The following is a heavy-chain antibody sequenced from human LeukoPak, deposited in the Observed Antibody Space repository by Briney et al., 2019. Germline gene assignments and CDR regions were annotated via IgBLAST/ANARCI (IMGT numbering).Heavy chain of an antibody. Sequence: SGTLSLTCTVSGGSISSGGYYWSWIRQPPGKGLEWIGYIYHSGSTYYNPSLKSRVTISVDRSKNQFSLKLSSVTAADTAVYYCARDPGIAVVPQIWGQGTLVTVSS. CDR1: GGSISSGGYY. J-gene: IGHJ4*02. V-gene: IGHV4-30-2*01. D-gene: IGHD6-19*01. CDR3: ARDPGIAVVPQI. CDR2: IYHSGST.